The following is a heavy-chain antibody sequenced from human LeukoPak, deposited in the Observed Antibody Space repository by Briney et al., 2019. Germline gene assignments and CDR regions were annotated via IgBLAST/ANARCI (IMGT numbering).Heavy chain of an antibody. CDR2: IIPIFGTA. D-gene: IGHD3-3*01. CDR1: GGTFSSYA. V-gene: IGHV1-69*13. CDR3: ARTFYDFWSGTTNWFDP. J-gene: IGHJ5*02. Sequence: GASVKVSCKASGGTFSSYAISWVRQAPGQGLEWMGGIIPIFGTANYAQKFQGRVTITADESTSTAYMELSSLRSEDTAVYYCARTFYDFWSGTTNWFDPRGQGTLVTVSS.